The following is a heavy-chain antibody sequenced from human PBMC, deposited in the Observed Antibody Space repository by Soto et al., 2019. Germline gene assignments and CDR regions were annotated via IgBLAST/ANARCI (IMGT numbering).Heavy chain of an antibody. Sequence: GGSLILSCASSGFTFSSYIMNLVRQAPGKGLEWVSYISSSSSTIYYADSVKGRFTISRDNAKNSLYLQMNSLRAEDTAVYYCARARRFGELSQWGQGTLVTVSS. CDR3: ARARRFGELSQ. D-gene: IGHD3-10*01. J-gene: IGHJ4*02. CDR1: GFTFSSYI. V-gene: IGHV3-48*01. CDR2: ISSSSSTI.